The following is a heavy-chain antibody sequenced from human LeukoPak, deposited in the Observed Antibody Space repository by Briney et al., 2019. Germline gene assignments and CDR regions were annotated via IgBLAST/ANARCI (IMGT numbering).Heavy chain of an antibody. Sequence: GGSLRLSCAASGFTFSSYSMNWVRQAPGKGLEWVSSISSSSSYIYYADSVKGRFTISRDNAKNSLYLQVNSLRAEDTAVYYCARGARGYSGYAVYSGQGTLVNVSS. V-gene: IGHV3-21*01. D-gene: IGHD5-12*01. CDR3: ARGARGYSGYAVY. CDR1: GFTFSSYS. J-gene: IGHJ4*02. CDR2: ISSSSSYI.